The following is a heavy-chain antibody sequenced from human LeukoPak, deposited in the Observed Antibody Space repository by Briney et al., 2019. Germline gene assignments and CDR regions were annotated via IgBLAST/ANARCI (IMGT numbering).Heavy chain of an antibody. D-gene: IGHD3-3*01. CDR1: GFTFSSYA. Sequence: GGSLRLSCAASGFTFSSYALSWVRQAPGKGLEWVSAISGSGDSTDFADSVRGRFTISRDNSKNTLYLHMNSLSGEDTAVYYCARGRRTDFHYYNYMDVWGKGTAVTVSS. CDR2: ISGSGDST. J-gene: IGHJ6*03. CDR3: ARGRRTDFHYYNYMDV. V-gene: IGHV3-23*01.